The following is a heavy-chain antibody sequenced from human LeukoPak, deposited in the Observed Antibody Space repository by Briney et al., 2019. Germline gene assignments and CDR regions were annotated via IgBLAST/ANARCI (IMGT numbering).Heavy chain of an antibody. V-gene: IGHV1-2*02. Sequence: GASVKVSCKASGHTFTGYYVYWVRQAPGQGLEWMGWMNPNVGGANFPQKFQGRVTVTSDPAIRAGYMELRRVRSDGTAVYYCARGVFGESLESWGQGTLVTVSS. CDR1: GHTFTGYY. J-gene: IGHJ4*02. CDR3: ARGVFGESLES. D-gene: IGHD3-10*02. CDR2: MNPNVGGA.